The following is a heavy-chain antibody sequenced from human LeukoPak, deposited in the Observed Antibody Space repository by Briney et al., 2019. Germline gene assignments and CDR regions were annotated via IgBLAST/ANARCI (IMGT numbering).Heavy chain of an antibody. CDR2: LSGSGITT. CDR1: GFTFSNSA. V-gene: IGHV3-23*01. CDR3: AKGIYSSGWSYFDY. J-gene: IGHJ4*01. Sequence: GGSLRPSCAASGFTFSNSAMSWVRQAPGKGLEGVSTLSGSGITTYYADSVKGRFTISRDNSKNTLYLQMNSLRAEDTAVYYCAKGIYSSGWSYFDYWGHGTLVTVSS. D-gene: IGHD6-19*01.